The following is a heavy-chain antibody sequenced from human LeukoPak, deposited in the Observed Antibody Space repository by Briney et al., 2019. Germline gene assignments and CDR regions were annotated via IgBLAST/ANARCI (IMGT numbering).Heavy chain of an antibody. CDR3: AKIGYSSGWSEVDS. J-gene: IGHJ4*02. V-gene: IGHV4-4*07. CDR2: IYTSGST. CDR1: GGSICNYF. Sequence: SETLSLTCTVSGGSICNYFCTWIRQPAGKGLEWIGRIYTSGSTNYNPSLKSRVTISLDKSKNQFSLRLSAVTAADTAVYFCAKIGYSSGWSEVDSWGQGTLVTVSS. D-gene: IGHD6-19*01.